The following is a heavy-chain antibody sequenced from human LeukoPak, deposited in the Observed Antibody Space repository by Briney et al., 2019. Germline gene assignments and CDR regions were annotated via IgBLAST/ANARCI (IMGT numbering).Heavy chain of an antibody. V-gene: IGHV3-74*01. CDR3: ARGSGGYYDSGRRYYYGMDV. CDR2: INSDGSST. CDR1: GFTFSSYW. Sequence: PGGSLRLSCAASGFTFSSYWMHWVRPVRGMGLVWVSRINSDGSSTSYADSVKGRFTISRDNSKNTLYLQMNSLRAEDTAVYYCARGSGGYYDSGRRYYYGMDVWGQGTTVTVSS. D-gene: IGHD3-22*01. J-gene: IGHJ6*02.